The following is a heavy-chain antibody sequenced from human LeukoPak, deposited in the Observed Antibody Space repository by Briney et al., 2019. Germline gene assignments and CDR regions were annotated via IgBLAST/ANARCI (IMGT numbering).Heavy chain of an antibody. CDR3: ARQRITMVRGFLDTTYGMDV. D-gene: IGHD3-10*01. CDR1: GGCISSYY. Sequence: SETLSLTCTVSGGCISSYYWSWIRQPPGKGLEWIGYIYYSGSTNYNPSLKSRVTISVDTSKNQFSLKLSSVTAADTAVYYCARQRITMVRGFLDTTYGMDVWGQGTTVTVSS. CDR2: IYYSGST. J-gene: IGHJ6*02. V-gene: IGHV4-59*08.